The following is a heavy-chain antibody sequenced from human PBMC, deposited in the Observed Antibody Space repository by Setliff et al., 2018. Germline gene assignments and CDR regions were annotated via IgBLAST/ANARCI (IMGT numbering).Heavy chain of an antibody. CDR3: ARDQARWLVAAGTFDY. Sequence: PGGSLRLSCAASGFTFSSFAMAWVRQAPGKGLEWVSAISGAGGNTFYADSVQGRLSISRDNTKNTLFLKMNGLRAEDTAIYYCARDQARWLVAAGTFDYWGQGVLVTVSS. V-gene: IGHV3-23*01. CDR1: GFTFSSFA. D-gene: IGHD1-1*01. J-gene: IGHJ4*02. CDR2: ISGAGGNT.